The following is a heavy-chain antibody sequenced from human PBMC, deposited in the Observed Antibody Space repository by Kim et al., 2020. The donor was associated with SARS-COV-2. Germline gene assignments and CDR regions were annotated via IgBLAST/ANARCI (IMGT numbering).Heavy chain of an antibody. CDR1: GGSISSYY. CDR2: KYYSGST. V-gene: IGHV4-59*01. Sequence: SETLSLTCTVSGGSISSYYWSWIRQPPGKGLEWIGYKYYSGSTNYNPPLNNRLTILVDTSKNQLSLKLITSPAAATTGYYFSRDRGRVGVDYWGQVT. CDR3: SRDRGRVGVDY. J-gene: IGHJ4*02. D-gene: IGHD3-16*01.